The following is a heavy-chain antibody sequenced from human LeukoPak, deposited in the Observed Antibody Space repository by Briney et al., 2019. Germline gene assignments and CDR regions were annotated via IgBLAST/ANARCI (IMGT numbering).Heavy chain of an antibody. CDR3: AMIPYCTSVTCYYLDY. CDR1: GYTFTGYY. J-gene: IGHJ4*02. CDR2: INPKSGGT. D-gene: IGHD2-8*01. V-gene: IGHV1-2*02. Sequence: ASMKVSCKASGYTFTGYYIHWVRQATGQGLEWTGWINPKSGGTNYAQNFQGRVTMTRDTSISTAYMELSGLRSDDTAVYYCAMIPYCTSVTCYYLDYWGQGTLVTVSS.